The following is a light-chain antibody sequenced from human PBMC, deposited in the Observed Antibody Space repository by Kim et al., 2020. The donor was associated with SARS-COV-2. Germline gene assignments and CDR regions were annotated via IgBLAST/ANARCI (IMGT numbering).Light chain of an antibody. V-gene: IGKV3-20*01. Sequence: SPGESATLSCRASQSVSSSYLACYQQKPGQAPRLLIYGASNRATGIPDRFSGSGSGTDFTLTISRLEPEDFAVYYCQQYGSSPPFTFGQGTKLEI. CDR1: QSVSSSY. CDR2: GAS. CDR3: QQYGSSPPFT. J-gene: IGKJ2*01.